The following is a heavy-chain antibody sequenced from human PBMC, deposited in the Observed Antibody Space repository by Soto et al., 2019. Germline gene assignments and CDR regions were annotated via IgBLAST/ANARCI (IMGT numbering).Heavy chain of an antibody. J-gene: IGHJ4*02. V-gene: IGHV3-72*01. Sequence: GSLRLSGAASGFTFCDYCWDWVRQAPGKGLEWVGRTRNKANSYTTEYAASVKGRFTISRDDSKNSLYLQMNSLKTEDTAVYYCASHYDSSGYYGTDFDYWGQGTLVTSPQ. CDR1: GFTFCDYC. CDR2: TRNKANSYTT. D-gene: IGHD3-22*01. CDR3: ASHYDSSGYYGTDFDY.